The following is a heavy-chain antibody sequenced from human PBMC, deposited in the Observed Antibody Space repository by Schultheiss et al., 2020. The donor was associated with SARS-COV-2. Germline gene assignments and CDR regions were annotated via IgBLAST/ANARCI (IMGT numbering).Heavy chain of an antibody. CDR2: IDPSDSYT. D-gene: IGHD6-13*01. Sequence: GESLKISCKGSGYSFTSYWISWVRQMPGKGLEWMGRIDPSDSYTNYSPSFQGHVTISADKSISTAYLQWSSLKASDTAMYYCARRRGQQLVQWYFDLWGRGTLVTVSS. CDR3: ARRRGQQLVQWYFDL. CDR1: GYSFTSYW. J-gene: IGHJ2*01. V-gene: IGHV5-10-1*01.